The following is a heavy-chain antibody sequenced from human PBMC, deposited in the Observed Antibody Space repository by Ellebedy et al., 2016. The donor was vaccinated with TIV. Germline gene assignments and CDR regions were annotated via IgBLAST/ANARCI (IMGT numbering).Heavy chain of an antibody. D-gene: IGHD1-26*01. CDR3: ARDVSGSKGWDFDY. V-gene: IGHV3-7*01. CDR1: GFTFSSYW. Sequence: GESLKISCAASGFTFSSYWMSWVRQAPGKGLEWVANIKQDGSEKYYVDSVKGRFTISRDNAKNSLYLQMNSLRAEDTAVYYCARDVSGSKGWDFDYWGQGTLVTVSS. J-gene: IGHJ4*02. CDR2: IKQDGSEK.